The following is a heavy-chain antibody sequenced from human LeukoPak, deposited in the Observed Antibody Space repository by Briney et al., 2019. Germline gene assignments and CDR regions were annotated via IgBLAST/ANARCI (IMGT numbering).Heavy chain of an antibody. CDR2: INHSGST. Sequence: PSETLSLTCAVYGGSFSGYYWSWIRQPPGKGLEWIGEINHSGSTNYNPSLKSRVTISVDTSKNQFSLKLSSVAAADTAVYYCARGNKNPWERRLYYFDYWGQGTLVTVSS. J-gene: IGHJ4*02. V-gene: IGHV4-34*01. D-gene: IGHD1-26*01. CDR3: ARGNKNPWERRLYYFDY. CDR1: GGSFSGYY.